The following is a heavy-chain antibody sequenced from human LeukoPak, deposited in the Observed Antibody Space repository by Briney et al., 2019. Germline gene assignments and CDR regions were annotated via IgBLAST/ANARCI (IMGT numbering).Heavy chain of an antibody. CDR1: GFTFSNCA. V-gene: IGHV3-7*03. Sequence: GGSLRLSCAASGFTFSNCALHWVRQAAGKGLEWVASINHNGNVNYYVDSVKGRFTISRDNAKNSLYLQMSNLRAEDTAVYFCARGGGLDVWGQGATVTVSS. J-gene: IGHJ6*02. D-gene: IGHD3-16*01. CDR3: ARGGGLDV. CDR2: INHNGNVN.